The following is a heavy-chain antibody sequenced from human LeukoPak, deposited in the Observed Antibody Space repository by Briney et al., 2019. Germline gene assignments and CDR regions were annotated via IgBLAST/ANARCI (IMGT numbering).Heavy chain of an antibody. J-gene: IGHJ4*02. CDR1: GFTFDDYA. Sequence: GGSLRLSCAASGFTFDDYAMHWVRQAPGKGLEWVSGISWNSGSIGYADSVKGRFTISRDNAKNSLYLQMNSLRAEDTAVYYCAREQFNYYYDSSGYSAFDYWGQGTLVTVSS. CDR3: AREQFNYYYDSSGYSAFDY. CDR2: ISWNSGSI. D-gene: IGHD3-22*01. V-gene: IGHV3-9*01.